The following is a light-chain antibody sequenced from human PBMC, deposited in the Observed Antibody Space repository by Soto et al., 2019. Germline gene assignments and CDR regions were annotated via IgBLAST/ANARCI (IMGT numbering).Light chain of an antibody. CDR1: NSDVGLYDF. Sequence: QSVLTQPASVSGTPGQSITISCTGSNSDVGLYDFVSWYQHHPGRAPKLIVSEVSHRPSGVSNRFSGSKSGNTSSLTISGLQSVVEADYYCISYTSDDGRYVFGCGTKFTVL. J-gene: IGLJ1*01. CDR2: EVS. V-gene: IGLV2-14*01. CDR3: ISYTSDDGRYV.